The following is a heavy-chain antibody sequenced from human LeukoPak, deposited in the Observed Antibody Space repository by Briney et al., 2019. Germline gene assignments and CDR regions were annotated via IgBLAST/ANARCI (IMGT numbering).Heavy chain of an antibody. Sequence: SETLSLTCTVSGGSITNHYWSWIRQTPGKGLEWIGYVYYTGRTNYNPSTNYNPSLKSRVTISVDTSKNQFSLKLSSVTAADTAVYYCAVQSVLRFRDYWGQGTLVTVSS. CDR2: VYYTGRTNYNPST. CDR3: AVQSVLRFRDY. D-gene: IGHD3-3*01. J-gene: IGHJ4*02. CDR1: GGSITNHY. V-gene: IGHV4-59*11.